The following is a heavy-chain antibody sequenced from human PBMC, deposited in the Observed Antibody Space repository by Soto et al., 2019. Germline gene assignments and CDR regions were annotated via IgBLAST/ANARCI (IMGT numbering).Heavy chain of an antibody. CDR2: IYYSGST. Sequence: QLQLQESGPGLVKPSETLSLTCTVSGGSISSSSYYWGWIRQPPGKGLEWIGSIYYSGSTYYNPSLKSRVTISVDTSKNQFSLKLSSVTAADTAVYYCARRIRVWFGESNAFDIWGQGTMVTVSS. V-gene: IGHV4-39*01. D-gene: IGHD3-10*01. CDR3: ARRIRVWFGESNAFDI. J-gene: IGHJ3*02. CDR1: GGSISSSSYY.